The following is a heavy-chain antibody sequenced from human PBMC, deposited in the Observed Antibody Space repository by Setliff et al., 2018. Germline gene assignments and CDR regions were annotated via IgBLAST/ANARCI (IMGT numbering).Heavy chain of an antibody. CDR1: GGTFSSYA. J-gene: IGHJ4*02. CDR3: ARVRIAVPGTVWFDY. D-gene: IGHD6-19*01. CDR2: IIPILGIA. Sequence: ASVKVSCKASGGTFSSYAISWVRQAPGQGLEWMGGIIPILGIANYAQKFQGRVTMTRNTSISTAYMELSSLRSEDTAVYYCARVRIAVPGTVWFDYWGQGTLVTVSS. V-gene: IGHV1-69*10.